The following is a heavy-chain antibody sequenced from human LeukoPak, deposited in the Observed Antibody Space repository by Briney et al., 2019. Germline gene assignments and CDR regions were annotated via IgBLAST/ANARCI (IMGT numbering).Heavy chain of an antibody. J-gene: IGHJ6*02. D-gene: IGHD6-19*01. CDR3: ARVGSSGWPYYYYYGMDV. Sequence: ASVKVSCKASGYTFTGYYMHWVRQAPGQGLEWMGWINPNSGGTNYAQKFQGWVTMTRDTSISTAYMELSRLRSDDTAVYYRARVGSSGWPYYYYYGMDVWGQGTTVTVSS. CDR1: GYTFTGYY. CDR2: INPNSGGT. V-gene: IGHV1-2*04.